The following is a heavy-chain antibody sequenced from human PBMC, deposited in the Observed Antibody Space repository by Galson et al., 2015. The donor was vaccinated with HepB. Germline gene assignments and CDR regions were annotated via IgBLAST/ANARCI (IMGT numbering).Heavy chain of an antibody. Sequence: SLRLSCAASGFTLNSYAMSWVRQAPGKGLEWVSEISGGLSYDADSVKGRFTISRDNSKNILYLQMSSLRVEDTAFYYCAKEGRWFGESPLDNWGQGILVIVSS. CDR1: GFTLNSYA. D-gene: IGHD3-10*01. CDR2: ISGGLS. V-gene: IGHV3-23*01. J-gene: IGHJ4*02. CDR3: AKEGRWFGESPLDN.